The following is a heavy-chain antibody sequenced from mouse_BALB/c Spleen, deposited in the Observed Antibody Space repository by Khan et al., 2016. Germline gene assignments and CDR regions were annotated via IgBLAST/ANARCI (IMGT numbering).Heavy chain of an antibody. Sequence: QIQLVQSGPELKKPGETVRISCKASGYTFTHYGMNWVKQAPGKGLKWMGWINTYTGEPTYADDFKGRFAFSLETSASTAYLQINNLKNEDTATYFWARPDYGSSRGFAYWGQGTLVTVSA. J-gene: IGHJ3*01. D-gene: IGHD1-1*01. CDR3: ARPDYGSSRGFAY. CDR2: INTYTGEP. CDR1: GYTFTHYG. V-gene: IGHV9-3-1*01.